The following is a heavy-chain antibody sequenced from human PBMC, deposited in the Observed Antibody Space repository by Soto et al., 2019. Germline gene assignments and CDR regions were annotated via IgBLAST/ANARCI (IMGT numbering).Heavy chain of an antibody. CDR1: GGSISSGGYS. Sequence: QLQLQESGSGLVKPSQTLSLTCAVSGGSISSGGYSWSWIRQPPGKGLEWIGYIYHSGTTYYNPSLKSRATISVDRSTNQFSLKLSSVTAADTAVYYCARAHYGDYGYGMDVWGQGTTVTVSS. D-gene: IGHD4-17*01. J-gene: IGHJ6*02. V-gene: IGHV4-30-2*01. CDR2: IYHSGTT. CDR3: ARAHYGDYGYGMDV.